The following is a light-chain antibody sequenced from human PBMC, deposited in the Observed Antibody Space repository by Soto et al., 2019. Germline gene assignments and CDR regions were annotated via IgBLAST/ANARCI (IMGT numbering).Light chain of an antibody. CDR3: QNYNGAPYA. CDR2: EAS. CDR1: QAISNF. Sequence: DIQMTQSPPSLSASVGDRVTITCRASQAISNFVAWYQQKAGKAPSLLIYEASPLQSGVPSRFSGRGSGTAFTLTISSLQPEDVATYFCQNYNGAPYAFGQGTKLEIK. J-gene: IGKJ2*01. V-gene: IGKV1-27*01.